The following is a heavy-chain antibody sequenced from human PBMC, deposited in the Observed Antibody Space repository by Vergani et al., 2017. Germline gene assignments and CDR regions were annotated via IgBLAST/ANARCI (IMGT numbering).Heavy chain of an antibody. D-gene: IGHD3-10*01. CDR2: INPNSGGT. J-gene: IGHJ5*02. V-gene: IGHV1-2*02. CDR1: GGTFTGYY. Sequence: QVQLVQSGAEVKKPGSSVKVSCKASGGTFTGYYMHWVRQAPGQGLEWMGWINPNSGGTNYAQKFQGRVTMTRDTSISTAYMELSRLRSDDTAVYYCARDRNYYGSGSYYNGYNWFDPWGQGTLVTVSS. CDR3: ARDRNYYGSGSYYNGYNWFDP.